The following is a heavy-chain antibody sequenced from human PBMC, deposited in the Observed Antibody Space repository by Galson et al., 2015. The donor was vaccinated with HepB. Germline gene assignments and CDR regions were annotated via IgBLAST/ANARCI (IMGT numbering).Heavy chain of an antibody. CDR3: VAYCDSTSCYFDY. D-gene: IGHD2-2*01. J-gene: IGHJ4*02. V-gene: IGHV3-64D*06. Sequence: SLRLSCAASGFTFSGYAMHWVRQAPGKGLEYVSAISSIGGRTYYADSVKGRFTISIDNSKNTLYLQMSSLRVEDTAVYYCVAYCDSTSCYFDYWGQGTLVTVSS. CDR1: GFTFSGYA. CDR2: ISSIGGRT.